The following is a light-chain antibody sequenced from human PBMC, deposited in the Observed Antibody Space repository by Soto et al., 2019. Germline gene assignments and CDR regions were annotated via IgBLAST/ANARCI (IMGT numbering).Light chain of an antibody. V-gene: IGKV3-20*01. CDR3: QQYGSSPKT. CDR2: DAS. J-gene: IGKJ1*01. Sequence: TQSPATLSVFPGERATLSCRASQSVSNNLAWYQQKPGQAPRLLIYDASTRATGIPDRFSGSGSGTDFTLTISRLEPEDFAVYYCQQYGSSPKTFGQGTKVDI. CDR1: QSVSNN.